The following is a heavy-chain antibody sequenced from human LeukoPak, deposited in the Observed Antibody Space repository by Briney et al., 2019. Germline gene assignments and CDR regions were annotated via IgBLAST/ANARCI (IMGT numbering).Heavy chain of an antibody. Sequence: GRSLRLSCAASGFTFSSYGMHWVRQAPGKGLEWVAVISYDGSNKYYADSVKGRFTISRDNSKNTLYLQMNSLRAEDTAVYYCARSVVPAAFLGLFDYWGQGTLVTVSS. CDR2: ISYDGSNK. CDR3: ARSVVPAAFLGLFDY. CDR1: GFTFSSYG. V-gene: IGHV3-30*03. J-gene: IGHJ4*02. D-gene: IGHD2-2*01.